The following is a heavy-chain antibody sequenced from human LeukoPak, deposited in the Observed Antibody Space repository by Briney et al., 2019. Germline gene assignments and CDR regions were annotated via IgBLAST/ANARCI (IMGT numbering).Heavy chain of an antibody. CDR3: AKVGIAARPEGYCFDY. D-gene: IGHD6-6*01. Sequence: GGSLRLSCAASGFTFSSYGMHWVRQAPGKGLEWVAVISYDGSNKYYADSVKGRFTISRDNSKNTLYPQMNSLRAEDTAVYYCAKVGIAARPEGYCFDYWGQGTLVTVSS. J-gene: IGHJ4*02. CDR1: GFTFSSYG. CDR2: ISYDGSNK. V-gene: IGHV3-30*18.